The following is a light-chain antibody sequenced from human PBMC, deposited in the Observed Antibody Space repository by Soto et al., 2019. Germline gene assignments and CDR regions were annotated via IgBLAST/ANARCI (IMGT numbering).Light chain of an antibody. J-gene: IGKJ1*01. Sequence: DIHMTQSPSTLSASVGDRVTITCRASQTISGWLAWFQQKPGKAPKLLIYKGSTLENGVPSRFSGSGSGTEFTLTISSLHPDDFATYYCQQYNTYWTFGQGTKVEVK. V-gene: IGKV1-5*03. CDR3: QQYNTYWT. CDR1: QTISGW. CDR2: KGS.